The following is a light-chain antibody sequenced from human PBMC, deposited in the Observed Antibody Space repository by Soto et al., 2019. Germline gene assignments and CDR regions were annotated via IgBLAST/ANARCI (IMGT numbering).Light chain of an antibody. CDR1: QSVNSY. J-gene: IGKJ5*01. CDR3: QQRSDWPPIT. Sequence: EIVLTQSPDTLSLSPGDRATLSCRASQSVNSYLAWYQQKPGQAPRLLIYDGSTRATGIPARFSGSGSGTDFTLTISSLEPEDFAVYYCQQRSDWPPITFGQGTRLEIK. V-gene: IGKV3-11*01. CDR2: DGS.